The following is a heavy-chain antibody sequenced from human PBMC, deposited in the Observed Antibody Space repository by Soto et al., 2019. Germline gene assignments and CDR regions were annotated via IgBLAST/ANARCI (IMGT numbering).Heavy chain of an antibody. D-gene: IGHD1-26*01. CDR1: GFSFSTYG. J-gene: IGHJ4*02. Sequence: QVQLVQSGGGVVQPGRSLRLSCAASGFSFSTYGMHWVRQATGKGLEWVAVIWYDGSNQYYVDSVKGRFTISRDNSKNTLYLQMNSLRAEDAAVYYCARGSGNFYVDNWVQGTLVTVSS. CDR2: IWYDGSNQ. V-gene: IGHV3-33*01. CDR3: ARGSGNFYVDN.